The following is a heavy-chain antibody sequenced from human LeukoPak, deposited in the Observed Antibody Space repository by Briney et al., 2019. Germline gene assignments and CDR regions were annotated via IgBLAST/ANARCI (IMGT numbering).Heavy chain of an antibody. V-gene: IGHV4-39*07. J-gene: IGHJ4*02. D-gene: IGHD2-8*01. CDR2: AYYSGST. CDR3: ASLSCTNDVCYHPSIDY. Sequence: SETLSLTCTVSGGSVSSNSYYWGWIRQPPGKGLEWIGSAYYSGSTYYNPSLTSRVTISVDTSKNQFSLKLTSVTAADTAMYYCASLSCTNDVCYHPSIDYWGQGTLVTVSS. CDR1: GGSVSSNSYY.